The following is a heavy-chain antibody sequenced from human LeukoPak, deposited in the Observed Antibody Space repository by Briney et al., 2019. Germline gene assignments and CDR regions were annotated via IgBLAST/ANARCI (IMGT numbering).Heavy chain of an antibody. CDR3: ARDPGWQTPPYFDL. J-gene: IGHJ2*01. V-gene: IGHV4-30-4*01. CDR2: IYYSGST. Sequence: SETLSLTCTVSGGSISSGDYYWSWIRQPPGKGLEWIGYIYYSGSTYYNPSLKSRVTISVDTSKNQFSLKLSSVTAADTAVYYCARDPGWQTPPYFDLWGRGTLVTVSS. CDR1: GGSISSGDYY.